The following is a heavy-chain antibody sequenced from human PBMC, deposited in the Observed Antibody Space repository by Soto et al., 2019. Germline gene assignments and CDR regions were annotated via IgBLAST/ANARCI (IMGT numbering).Heavy chain of an antibody. J-gene: IGHJ5*01. CDR3: ARDHRWGYVYGDSGDS. CDR1: GFSLDEYG. D-gene: IGHD4-17*01. CDR2: MHRNGATT. Sequence: EVQLVESGGGVVRPGGSLRLACAASGFSLDEYGMSWVRQAPGKGLEWVSGMHRNGATTGYADSVKGRFTMSRDDAKNSLYPQMNSLRAEDTAFYYCARDHRWGYVYGDSGDSWGHGTLVTVSS. V-gene: IGHV3-20*04.